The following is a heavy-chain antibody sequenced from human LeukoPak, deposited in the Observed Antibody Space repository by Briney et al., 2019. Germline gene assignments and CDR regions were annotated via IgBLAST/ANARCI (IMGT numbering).Heavy chain of an antibody. J-gene: IGHJ4*02. V-gene: IGHV4-34*01. Sequence: SETLSLTCAVYGGSVRDNYWSWIRQPPGKGLEWIGEIHLSGSTKYNPSLKSRVTISLDTSKNQFSLKLNSMTAADTAVYYSAGHVSAAAGGRWGQGTLVTVSS. CDR3: AGHVSAAAGGR. D-gene: IGHD6-13*01. CDR2: IHLSGST. CDR1: GGSVRDNY.